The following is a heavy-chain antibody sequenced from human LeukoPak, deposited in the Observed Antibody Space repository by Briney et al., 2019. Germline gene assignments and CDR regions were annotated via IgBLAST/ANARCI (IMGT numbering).Heavy chain of an antibody. CDR3: ARVLQSCSSTSCYAKDYYYYMDV. V-gene: IGHV1-2*02. CDR2: INPNSGGT. CDR1: GYTFTGYY. J-gene: IGHJ6*03. D-gene: IGHD2-2*01. Sequence: ASVKVSCKASGYTFTGYYMHWVRQAPGQGLEWMGWINPNSGGTNYAQKVQGRVTMTRDTSISTAYMELSRLRSDDTAVYYCARVLQSCSSTSCYAKDYYYYMDVWGKGTTVTISS.